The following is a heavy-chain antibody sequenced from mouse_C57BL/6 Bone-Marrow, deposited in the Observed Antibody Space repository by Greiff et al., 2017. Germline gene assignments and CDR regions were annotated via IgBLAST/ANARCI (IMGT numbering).Heavy chain of an antibody. V-gene: IGHV5-9*04. J-gene: IGHJ1*03. CDR2: ISGGGGTT. D-gene: IGHD1-1*01. CDR1: GFTFSSYT. CDR3: ARQVTTVLATKYFDV. Sequence: DVKLVASGGGLVKPGGSLKLSCAASGFTFSSYTMSWVRQTPEKRLQWVAAISGGGGTTYYPDSVKGRFTISRDNDKNILYLQMSSLRSEDTAVYYCARQVTTVLATKYFDVGGTGTTVTVSS.